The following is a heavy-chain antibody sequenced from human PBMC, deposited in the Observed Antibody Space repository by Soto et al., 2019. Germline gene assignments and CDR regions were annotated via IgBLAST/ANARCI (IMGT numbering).Heavy chain of an antibody. Sequence: ASVKVSCKASGYTFTSYAMHWVRQAPGQRLEWMGWINAGNGNTKYSQKFQGRVTITRDTSASTAYMELSSLRSEDTALFYCARVQYYDILTGYYGVFDYWGQGTLVTVSS. CDR2: INAGNGNT. V-gene: IGHV1-3*01. J-gene: IGHJ4*02. D-gene: IGHD3-9*01. CDR1: GYTFTSYA. CDR3: ARVQYYDILTGYYGVFDY.